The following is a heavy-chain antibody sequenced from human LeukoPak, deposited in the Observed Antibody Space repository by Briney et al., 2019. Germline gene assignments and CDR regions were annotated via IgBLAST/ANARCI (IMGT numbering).Heavy chain of an antibody. J-gene: IGHJ4*02. CDR3: ARVVVVPAAIFSDY. CDR2: ISSSSSTI. D-gene: IGHD2-2*01. V-gene: IGHV3-48*01. Sequence: GGSLRLSCAASGFTFSSYSMNWVRQAPGKGLEWVSYISSSSSTIYYADSVKGRFTISRDNAKNSLYRQMNSLRAEDTAVYYCARVVVVPAAIFSDYWGQGTLVTVSS. CDR1: GFTFSSYS.